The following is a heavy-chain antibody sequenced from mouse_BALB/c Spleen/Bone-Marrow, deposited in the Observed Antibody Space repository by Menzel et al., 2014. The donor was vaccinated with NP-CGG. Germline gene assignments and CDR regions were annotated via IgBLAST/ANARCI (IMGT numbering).Heavy chain of an antibody. D-gene: IGHD2-2*01. Sequence: QVQLQQSGAGLVRPGASVKLSCRASDYSFTSYWVNRVKQRPGQGLEWIGMIHPSDSETRLNQKFKDKATLTVDKSSSTAYMQLSSPTSEDSAVYYCARGGYDGWYFDVWGAGTTVTVSS. V-gene: IGHV1-74*01. CDR3: ARGGYDGWYFDV. J-gene: IGHJ1*01. CDR2: IHPSDSET. CDR1: DYSFTSYW.